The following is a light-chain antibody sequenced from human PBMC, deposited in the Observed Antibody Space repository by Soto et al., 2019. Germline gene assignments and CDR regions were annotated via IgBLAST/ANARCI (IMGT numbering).Light chain of an antibody. Sequence: DIQMTQSPSSLSASVEDRVIITCRASQSISNHLNWYQQKPGKAPKLLIFAASSLQSGVPSRFSGSRSGPDFTLTISSLQPEDFATDYCQQSDSSPPTFGHGTKVEIK. J-gene: IGKJ1*01. CDR2: AAS. CDR3: QQSDSSPPT. V-gene: IGKV1-39*01. CDR1: QSISNH.